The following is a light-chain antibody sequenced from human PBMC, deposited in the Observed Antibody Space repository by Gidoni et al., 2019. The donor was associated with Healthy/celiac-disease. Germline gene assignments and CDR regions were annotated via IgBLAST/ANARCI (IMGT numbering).Light chain of an antibody. V-gene: IGKV3-11*01. CDR3: QQRSNWPPWFT. Sequence: EIVLTQSPATLSLSTGERATLSCRASQSVSSYLSWYQQKPGQAPRLLIYDASNRATGIPARFSGSGSGTDFTLTISSLEPEDFAVYYCQQRSNWPPWFTFGQGTKLEIK. CDR1: QSVSSY. J-gene: IGKJ2*01. CDR2: DAS.